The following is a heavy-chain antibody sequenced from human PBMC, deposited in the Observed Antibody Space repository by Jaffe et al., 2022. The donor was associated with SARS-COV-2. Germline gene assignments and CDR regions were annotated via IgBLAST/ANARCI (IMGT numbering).Heavy chain of an antibody. CDR3: TKTGTHTFDI. J-gene: IGHJ3*02. CDR2: NRDKANRYTT. V-gene: IGHV3-72*01. D-gene: IGHD7-27*01. CDR1: GFTFSDHY. Sequence: EDQVVESGGGLVQPGGSLRLSCVASGFTFSDHYMDWVRQAPGKGLEWVGRNRDKANRYTTEYAASVKGRFTISRDDSKNSVYLQMNSLKAEDTAVYYCTKTGTHTFDIWGQGTVVTVSS.